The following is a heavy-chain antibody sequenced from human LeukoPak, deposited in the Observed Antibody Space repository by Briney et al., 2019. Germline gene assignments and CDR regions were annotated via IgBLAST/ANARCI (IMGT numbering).Heavy chain of an antibody. CDR3: ARGSTSLGTEAAAGTVVPFDY. D-gene: IGHD6-13*01. CDR1: GGSFSGYY. J-gene: IGHJ4*02. Sequence: PSETLSLTCAVYGGSFSGYYWSWIRQPPGKGLEWIGEINHSGSTNYNPSLKSRVTISVDTSKNQFSLKLSSVTAADTAVYYCARGSTSLGTEAAAGTVVPFDYWGQGTLVTVSS. V-gene: IGHV4-34*01. CDR2: INHSGST.